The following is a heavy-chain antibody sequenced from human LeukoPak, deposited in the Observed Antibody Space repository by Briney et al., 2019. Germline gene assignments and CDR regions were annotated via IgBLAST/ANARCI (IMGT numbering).Heavy chain of an antibody. D-gene: IGHD6-19*01. CDR1: GGSISSGSYY. CDR2: IYTSGST. Sequence: SETLSLTCTVSGGSISSGSYYWSWIRQPAGKGLEWIGRIYTSGSTNYNPSLKSRVTISVDTSKNQFSLKLSSVTAADTAVYYCARTIPVAGTGYWGQGTLVTVSS. J-gene: IGHJ4*02. CDR3: ARTIPVAGTGY. V-gene: IGHV4-61*02.